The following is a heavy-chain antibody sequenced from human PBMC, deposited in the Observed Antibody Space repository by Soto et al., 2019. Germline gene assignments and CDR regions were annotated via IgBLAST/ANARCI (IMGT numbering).Heavy chain of an antibody. Sequence: XGSLRFSCSAATFTFTGYALSWVRQAPGKGLEWVSGIISSSDNTYYADSVKGRFTISRDNSKNTLYVQMNSVRAEDTAVYYCAKDLTYGATPGGALDIWGQGTKVTVSS. D-gene: IGHD1-26*01. J-gene: IGHJ3*02. V-gene: IGHV3-23*01. CDR1: TFTFTGYA. CDR2: IISSSDNT. CDR3: AKDLTYGATPGGALDI.